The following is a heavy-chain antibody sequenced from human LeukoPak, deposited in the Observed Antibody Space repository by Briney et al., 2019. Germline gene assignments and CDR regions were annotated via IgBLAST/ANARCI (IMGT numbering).Heavy chain of an antibody. J-gene: IGHJ4*02. CDR2: ISGSGGST. D-gene: IGHD3-22*01. V-gene: IGHV3-23*01. Sequence: GGSLRLSCAASGFTFSSYAMSWVRQAPGKGLEWVSAISGSGGSTYYADSVKGRFTISRDNSKNTLYLQMNSLRAEDTAVYYCAKDIMYYYDSSGLHPFDYWGQGTLVTVSS. CDR3: AKDIMYYYDSSGLHPFDY. CDR1: GFTFSSYA.